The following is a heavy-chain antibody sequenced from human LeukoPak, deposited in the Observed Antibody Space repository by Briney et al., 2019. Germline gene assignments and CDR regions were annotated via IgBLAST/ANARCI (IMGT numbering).Heavy chain of an antibody. V-gene: IGHV3-30*04. D-gene: IGHD6-6*01. J-gene: IGHJ4*02. CDR2: ILYDGSNK. CDR3: ARGEYSNSAGFDY. Sequence: PGRSLRLSCAASGFTFSGYAMHWVRQAPGKGLDWVAVILYDGSNKYYTDSMKGRFTISRDNSKNTLYLQMNSLRAEDTAVYYCARGEYSNSAGFDYWGQGTLVTVSS. CDR1: GFTFSGYA.